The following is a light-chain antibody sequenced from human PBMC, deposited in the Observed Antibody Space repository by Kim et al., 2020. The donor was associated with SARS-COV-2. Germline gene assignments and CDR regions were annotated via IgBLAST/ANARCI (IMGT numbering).Light chain of an antibody. CDR3: NSRDSSGNHWV. CDR2: GKN. J-gene: IGLJ3*02. V-gene: IGLV3-19*01. CDR1: SLRSYH. Sequence: SSELTQDPAVSVTLGQTVRITCQGDSLRSYHASWYQQKPGQAPVVVIYGKNNRPSGIPDRFSGSSSGNTASLTITWAQAEDEADYYCNSRDSSGNHWVFG.